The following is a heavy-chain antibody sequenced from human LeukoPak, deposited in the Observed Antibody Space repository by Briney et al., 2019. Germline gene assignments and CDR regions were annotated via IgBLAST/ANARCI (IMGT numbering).Heavy chain of an antibody. J-gene: IGHJ4*02. CDR2: MNPNSGNT. CDR3: ARGRNKYVLRFLEWSY. CDR1: GYTFTSYD. V-gene: IGHV1-8*03. Sequence: GASVKVSCKASGYTFTSYDINWVRQATGQGLEWMGWMNPNSGNTGYAQKFQGRVTITRNTSISTAYMELSSLRSEDTAVYYCARGRNKYVLRFLEWSYWGQGTLVTVSS. D-gene: IGHD3-3*01.